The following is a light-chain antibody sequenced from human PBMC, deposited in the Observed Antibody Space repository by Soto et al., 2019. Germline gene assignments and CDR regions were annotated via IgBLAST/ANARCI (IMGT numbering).Light chain of an antibody. CDR1: QTLSSSH. V-gene: IGKV3-20*01. Sequence: EIVLTQSPGTLYLSPGERATLSCRASQTLSSSHLAWYQQKPGQAPRLVIYGASTRPTVNTDRFSGSGSGTAFTFTITRLEPEDFAVYFCHNYGSSPQAFGQGTREEIK. J-gene: IGKJ1*01. CDR2: GAS. CDR3: HNYGSSPQA.